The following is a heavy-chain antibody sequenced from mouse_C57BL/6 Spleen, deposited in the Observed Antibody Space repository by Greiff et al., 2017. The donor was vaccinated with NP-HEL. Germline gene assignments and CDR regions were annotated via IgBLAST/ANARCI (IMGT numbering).Heavy chain of an antibody. CDR3: ARDRGGTVVARDYFDY. CDR1: GFTFSSYA. J-gene: IGHJ2*01. Sequence: EVQLVESGGGLVKPGGSLKLSCAASGFTFSSYAMSWVRQTPEKRLEWVATISDGGSYTYYPDNVKGRFTISRDNAKNNLYLQMSHLKSEDTAMYYCARDRGGTVVARDYFDYWGQGTTLTVSS. V-gene: IGHV5-4*01. CDR2: ISDGGSYT. D-gene: IGHD1-1*01.